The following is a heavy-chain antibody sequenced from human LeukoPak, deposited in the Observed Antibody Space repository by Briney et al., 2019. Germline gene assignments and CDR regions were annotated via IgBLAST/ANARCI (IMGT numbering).Heavy chain of an antibody. D-gene: IGHD1-14*01. J-gene: IGHJ1*01. V-gene: IGHV3-21*01. CDR1: GFTFSSYA. CDR3: ARALPDGRAEYFQH. CDR2: ISSSSSYI. Sequence: GGSLRLSCAASGFTFSSYAMSWVRQAPGKGLEWVSSISSSSSYIYYADSVKGRFTISRDNAKNSLYLQMNSLRAEDTAVYYCARALPDGRAEYFQHWGQGTLVTVSS.